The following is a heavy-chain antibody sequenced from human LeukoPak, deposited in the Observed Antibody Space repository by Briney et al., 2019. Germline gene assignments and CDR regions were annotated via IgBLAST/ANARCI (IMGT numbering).Heavy chain of an antibody. CDR2: IIPIFGTA. D-gene: IGHD1-26*01. CDR3: ARSLVRQELKYYYMDV. Sequence: ASVKVSCKASGGTFSSYAISWVRQSPGQGLEWMGGIIPIFGTANYAQKFQGRVTITTDESTSTAYMELSSLRSEDTAVYYCARSLVRQELKYYYMDVWGKGTTVTVSS. CDR1: GGTFSSYA. V-gene: IGHV1-69*05. J-gene: IGHJ6*03.